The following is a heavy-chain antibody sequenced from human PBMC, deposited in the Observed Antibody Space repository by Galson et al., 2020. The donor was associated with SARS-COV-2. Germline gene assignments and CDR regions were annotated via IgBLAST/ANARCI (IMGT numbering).Heavy chain of an antibody. V-gene: IGHV4-59*08. CDR2: ICYSGHT. CDR3: ARHAAYCTGGSCESDFDY. J-gene: IGHJ4*02. CDR1: GGSITNYY. Sequence: SETLSLTCPVSGGSITNYYWSWIRQPPGKGLEWIAFICYSGHTNYSPSLKSRVTISVDTYKNQFSLKMSSVTAADTAVYYCARHAAYCTGGSCESDFDYWGQGTLVTVS. D-gene: IGHD2-15*01.